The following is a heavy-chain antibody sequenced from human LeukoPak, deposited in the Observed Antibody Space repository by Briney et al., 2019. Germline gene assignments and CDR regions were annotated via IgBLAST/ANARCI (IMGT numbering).Heavy chain of an antibody. Sequence: PGGSLRLSCAASGFTFSSYAIHWVRQAPGKGLEWVTLISHDGRNKYYADSVKGRFTISRDNSKKTLYLEVNSLRAEDTAAYFCARGSHQDYFGSMTYLFVYWGQGTLVTVSS. CDR1: GFTFSSYA. J-gene: IGHJ4*02. CDR2: ISHDGRNK. V-gene: IGHV3-30*04. D-gene: IGHD3-10*01. CDR3: ARGSHQDYFGSMTYLFVY.